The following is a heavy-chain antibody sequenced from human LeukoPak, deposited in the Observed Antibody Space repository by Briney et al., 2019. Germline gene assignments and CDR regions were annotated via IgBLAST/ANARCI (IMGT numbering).Heavy chain of an antibody. CDR2: ISSSGTTI. CDR3: ERFAGDNY. Sequence: GGSLRLSCATSGFTFSISSFNWVRQAPGKGLEWVSYISSSGTTIQYADSVKGRFTTSRDNAKNSVYLQMNILRHEDTAVYYCERFAGDNYWGQGTLVTVSS. D-gene: IGHD3-10*01. V-gene: IGHV3-48*02. J-gene: IGHJ4*02. CDR1: GFTFSISS.